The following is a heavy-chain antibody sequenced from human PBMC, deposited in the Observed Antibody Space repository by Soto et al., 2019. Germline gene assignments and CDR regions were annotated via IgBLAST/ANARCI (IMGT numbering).Heavy chain of an antibody. CDR3: ARSVEGHFDY. CDR1: GFTFSIYS. V-gene: IGHV3-48*02. J-gene: IGHJ4*02. Sequence: EVHLVESGGVVVQRGGSLRLSCAASGFTFSIYSMNWVRQAPGKGLEWFSYITSDTKTIKYADSVKGRFTISRDNAKNSVYLQMNSLRDEDTAVYYCARSVEGHFDYWGQGTVVTVSS. D-gene: IGHD6-19*01. CDR2: ITSDTKTI.